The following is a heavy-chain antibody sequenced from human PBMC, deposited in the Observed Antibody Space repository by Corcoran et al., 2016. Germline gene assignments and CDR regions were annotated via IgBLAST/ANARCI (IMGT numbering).Heavy chain of an antibody. Sequence: EVQLVESGGGLVQPGGSLRLSCAASGFTFSSYSMNWVHQAPGKGLEWVSYISSSSSTIYYADSVKGRFTISRDNAKNSLYLQMNSLRAEDTAVYYCARGSGYSSGWYGYYGMDVWGQGTTFTVSS. V-gene: IGHV3-48*04. D-gene: IGHD6-19*01. J-gene: IGHJ6*02. CDR2: ISSSSSTI. CDR3: ARGSGYSSGWYGYYGMDV. CDR1: GFTFSSYS.